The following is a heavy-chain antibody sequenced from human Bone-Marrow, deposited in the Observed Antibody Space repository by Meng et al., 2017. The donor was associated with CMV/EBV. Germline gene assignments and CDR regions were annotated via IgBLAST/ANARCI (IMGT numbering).Heavy chain of an antibody. CDR1: GFTFSSYA. D-gene: IGHD3-3*01. Sequence: GESLKISCAASGFTFSSYAMHWVRQAPGKGLEWVAVISYDGSNKYYADSVKGRFTISRDNSKNTLYLQMNSLRAEDTAVYYCARYDFWSYWGQGTRVTGSS. V-gene: IGHV3-30-3*01. J-gene: IGHJ4*02. CDR2: ISYDGSNK. CDR3: ARYDFWSY.